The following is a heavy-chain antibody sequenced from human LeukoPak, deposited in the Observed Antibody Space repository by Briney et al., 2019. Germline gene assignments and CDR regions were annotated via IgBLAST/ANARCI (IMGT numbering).Heavy chain of an antibody. D-gene: IGHD3-10*01. CDR1: GFTFSSYW. Sequence: PGGSLRLSCAASGFTFSSYWMHWVRQAPGKGLVWVSRINSDGSSTNYADSVKDRFTISRDNAKNTLHLQMNSLRAEDTAVYYCARGARGSGTASDYWGQGTLSPSPQ. CDR3: ARGARGSGTASDY. CDR2: INSDGSST. J-gene: IGHJ4*02. V-gene: IGHV3-74*01.